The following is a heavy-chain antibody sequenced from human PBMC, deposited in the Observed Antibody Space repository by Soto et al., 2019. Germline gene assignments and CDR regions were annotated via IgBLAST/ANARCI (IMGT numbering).Heavy chain of an antibody. CDR1: GFTFSTHW. D-gene: IGHD5-12*01. V-gene: IGHV3-74*01. CDR2: INSDGSTT. CDR3: ARVPTGGYDWV. Sequence: EVQLLESGGGLIQPGGSLRLSCAASGFTFSTHWRHWVRQAPGKGLGWVSRINSDGSTTNYVDSVKGRFTISRDNAKNTVYLQMNSLRAEDTAVYYCARVPTGGYDWVWGQGTLVTVSS. J-gene: IGHJ4*02.